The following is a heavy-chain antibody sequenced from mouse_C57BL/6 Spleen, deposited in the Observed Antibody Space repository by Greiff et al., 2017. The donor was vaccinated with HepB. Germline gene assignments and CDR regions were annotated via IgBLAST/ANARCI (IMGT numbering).Heavy chain of an antibody. D-gene: IGHD2-3*01. J-gene: IGHJ3*01. CDR2: IYPSDSET. CDR1: GYTFTSYW. Sequence: VQLQQPGAELVRPGYSVKLSCKASGYTFTSYWMDWVKQRPGQGLEWIGNIYPSDSETHYNQKFKDKATLTVDKSSSTAYMQLSSLTSEDSAVYYCARRGVYDGYPFAYWGQGTLVTVSA. V-gene: IGHV1-61*01. CDR3: ARRGVYDGYPFAY.